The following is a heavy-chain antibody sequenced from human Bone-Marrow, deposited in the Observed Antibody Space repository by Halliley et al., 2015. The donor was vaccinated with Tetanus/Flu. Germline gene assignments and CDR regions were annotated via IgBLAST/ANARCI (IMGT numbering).Heavy chain of an antibody. Sequence: TGATYYNPSLKSRALISVDTSKNQFSLKLSSVTAADTAIYYCVRDWGHYFEPDSDTYNWFDPWGPGTLVTVSS. V-gene: IGHV4-31*02. CDR3: VRDWGHYFEPDSDTYNWFDP. J-gene: IGHJ5*02. D-gene: IGHD3-22*01. CDR2: TGAT.